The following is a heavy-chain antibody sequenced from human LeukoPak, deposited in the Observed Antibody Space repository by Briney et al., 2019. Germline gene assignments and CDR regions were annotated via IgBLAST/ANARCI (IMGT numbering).Heavy chain of an antibody. CDR1: GDSIRSYY. V-gene: IGHV4-59*08. J-gene: IGHJ4*02. Sequence: SETLSPTCTVSGDSIRSYYWSWIRQAPGKGLEWIGYIYFTGSTKYNPSLKSRVTIAVDTSENQLSLKLNSVTAADTAVYYCARHYYDSSGYYYSSKNYFDSWGQGSLVTVSS. D-gene: IGHD3-22*01. CDR2: IYFTGST. CDR3: ARHYYDSSGYYYSSKNYFDS.